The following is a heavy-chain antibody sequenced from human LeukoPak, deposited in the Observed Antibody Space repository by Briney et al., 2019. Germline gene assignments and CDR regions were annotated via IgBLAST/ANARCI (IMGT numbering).Heavy chain of an antibody. CDR3: AKLNLGEMAYFDS. D-gene: IGHD2-21*01. J-gene: IGHJ4*02. CDR2: ISVGGGDT. CDR1: GFIFSSYV. V-gene: IGHV3-23*01. Sequence: GGSLRLSCEASGFIFSSYVMGWVRQAPGEGLKWVSSISVGGGDTFTADSVKGRFTITRENSKNTLYLQMMGLRVEDTAIYYCAKLNLGEMAYFDSWGQGILVTVSS.